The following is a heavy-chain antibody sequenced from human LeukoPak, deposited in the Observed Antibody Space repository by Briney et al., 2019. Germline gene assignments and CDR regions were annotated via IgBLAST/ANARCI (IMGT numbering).Heavy chain of an antibody. Sequence: SETLSLTCAVYGGSFSGYYWSWIRQPPGKGLEWIGEINHSGSTNYNPSLKSRVTISVDKSKNQFSLKLSSVTAADTAVYYCARRGPYYYEGYYFDYWGQGTLVTVSS. CDR1: GGSFSGYY. J-gene: IGHJ4*02. CDR3: ARRGPYYYEGYYFDY. D-gene: IGHD3-22*01. V-gene: IGHV4-34*01. CDR2: INHSGST.